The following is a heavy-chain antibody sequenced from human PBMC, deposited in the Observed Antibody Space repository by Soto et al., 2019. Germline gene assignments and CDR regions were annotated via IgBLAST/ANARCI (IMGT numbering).Heavy chain of an antibody. J-gene: IGHJ4*02. CDR1: GYTFTGYA. CDR3: AICSTGYGVYGLSLGY. D-gene: IGHD4-17*01. V-gene: IGHV1-18*01. CDR2: ISAYNGNT. Sequence: QVQLVQSGAEVKKPGASVKVACRTSGYTFTGYAFSWVRQAPGQGLEWMGWISAYNGNTKYEQRFQDRLTMTTDTYTSTAYMELRSLTSDDTAVYYCAICSTGYGVYGLSLGYWGQGTLVTVSS.